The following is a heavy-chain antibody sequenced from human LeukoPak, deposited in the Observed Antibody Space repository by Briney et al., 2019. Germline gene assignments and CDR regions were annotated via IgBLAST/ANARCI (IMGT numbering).Heavy chain of an antibody. CDR3: ARGCSTSCYTGNWFDP. CDR1: GYTFTSYD. CDR2: MNPNSGNT. V-gene: IGHV1-8*01. D-gene: IGHD2-2*02. Sequence: ASVKVSCKASGYTFTSYDINWVRQATGQGPEWMGWMNPNSGNTGYAQKFQGRVTMTTDTSTSTAYMELRSLRSDDTAVYYCARGCSTSCYTGNWFDPWGQGTLVTVSS. J-gene: IGHJ5*02.